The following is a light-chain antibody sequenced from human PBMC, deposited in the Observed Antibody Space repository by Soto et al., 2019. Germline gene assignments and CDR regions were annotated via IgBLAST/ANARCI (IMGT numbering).Light chain of an antibody. V-gene: IGLV1-40*01. Sequence: QSVMPQPTSVSGTPGQRVTISCTGGSANIGAGYDVHWYQQLPGTAPKLLIYGNSNRPSGVPDRFSGSKSGTSASLAITGLQAEDEADYYCQSYDSSLRGVFGGGTKVTV. J-gene: IGLJ2*01. CDR3: QSYDSSLRGV. CDR2: GNS. CDR1: SANIGAGYD.